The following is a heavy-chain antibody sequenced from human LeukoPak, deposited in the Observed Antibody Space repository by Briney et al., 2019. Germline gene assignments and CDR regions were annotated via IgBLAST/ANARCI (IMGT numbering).Heavy chain of an antibody. J-gene: IGHJ4*02. CDR3: ARRWIVGASQFDY. CDR1: GGSISSSNW. CDR2: IYHSGST. D-gene: IGHD1-26*01. Sequence: SGTLSLTCGVSGGSISSSNWWSWVRQPPGKGLEWIGEIYHSGSTNFNPSLKSRVTISVDKSKNQFSLKVTSVTAADTAVYYCARRWIVGASQFDYWGQGTLVTVSS. V-gene: IGHV4-4*02.